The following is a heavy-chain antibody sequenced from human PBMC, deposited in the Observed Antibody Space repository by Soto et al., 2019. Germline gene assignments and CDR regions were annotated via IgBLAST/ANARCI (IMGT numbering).Heavy chain of an antibody. Sequence: QVQLVQSGAEVKKPGASVKVSCKASGYTFTSYAMHWVRQAPGQRLEWMGWINAGNGNTKYSQKFQGRVTITRDTSASTAYMELSSLRSEATAVYYCATTPQQLGNFDYWGQGTLVTVSS. CDR1: GYTFTSYA. CDR2: INAGNGNT. D-gene: IGHD6-13*01. CDR3: ATTPQQLGNFDY. V-gene: IGHV1-3*01. J-gene: IGHJ4*02.